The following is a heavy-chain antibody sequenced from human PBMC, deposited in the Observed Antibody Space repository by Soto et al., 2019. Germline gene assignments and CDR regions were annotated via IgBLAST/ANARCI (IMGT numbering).Heavy chain of an antibody. CDR3: AKGPPPAYALDV. D-gene: IGHD4-17*01. V-gene: IGHV1-69*13. CDR1: GGTFSSET. Sequence: SVKVSCKAAGGTFSSETITWVRQAPGQGLEWMGGIIPISDTANYAQNFRGRVTITADESTSTVYLELSSLRSEDTAVYYCAKGPPPAYALDVWGQGTSVTFAS. J-gene: IGHJ6*02. CDR2: IIPISDTA.